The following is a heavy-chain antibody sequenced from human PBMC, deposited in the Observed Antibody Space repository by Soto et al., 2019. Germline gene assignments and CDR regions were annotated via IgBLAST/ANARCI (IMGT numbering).Heavy chain of an antibody. Sequence: PSETLSLTCTVSGGSIDTYYWTWIRQPAGKGLEWIGRISTSDSANYNPSLKSRATMSIDTSKNHFSLRLTSVTAADTAVYYCARSYYYDSSGYYYNAFDIWGQGTMVTVSS. J-gene: IGHJ3*02. CDR3: ARSYYYDSSGYYYNAFDI. V-gene: IGHV4-4*07. CDR1: GGSIDTYY. CDR2: ISTSDSA. D-gene: IGHD3-22*01.